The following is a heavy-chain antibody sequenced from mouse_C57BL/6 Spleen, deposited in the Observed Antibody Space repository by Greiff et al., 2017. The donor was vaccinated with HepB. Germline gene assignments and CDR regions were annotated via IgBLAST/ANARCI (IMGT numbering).Heavy chain of an antibody. J-gene: IGHJ2*01. CDR2: IDPETGGT. CDR3: TRRPGNDFDY. V-gene: IGHV1-15*01. Sequence: QVQLQQSGAELVRPGASVTLSCKASGYTFTDYEMHWVKQTPVHGLEWIGAIDPETGGTAYNQKFKGKAILTADKSSSTAYMELRSLTSEDSAVYYCTRRPGNDFDYWGQGTTLTVSS. D-gene: IGHD2-1*01. CDR1: GYTFTDYE.